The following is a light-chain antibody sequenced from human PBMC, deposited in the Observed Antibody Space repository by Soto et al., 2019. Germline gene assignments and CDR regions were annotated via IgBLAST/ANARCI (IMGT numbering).Light chain of an antibody. J-gene: IGKJ1*01. Sequence: DIQMTQSPSTLSASVGDRVTITCRASQSISSRLAWYQQKPGKAPKLLIYDASYLERGVPSRFSGSGSGTEFTLTISSLQPDDLATYYCQQYNSFWTFGQGTKVEI. CDR3: QQYNSFWT. V-gene: IGKV1-5*01. CDR2: DAS. CDR1: QSISSR.